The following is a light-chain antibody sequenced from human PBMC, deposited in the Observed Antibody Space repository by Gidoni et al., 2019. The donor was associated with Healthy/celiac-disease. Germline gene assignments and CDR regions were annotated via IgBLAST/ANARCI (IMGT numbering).Light chain of an antibody. Sequence: EIVLTQSPATLSLSPGERATLSCRASQSVSSYLAWDQQKPGQAPRLLLYDASNRATGIPARFSCSGSGTDFTLTLSILGPEDFAVYYCQQRSNWPPGVTFGGGTKVEIK. CDR1: QSVSSY. CDR2: DAS. J-gene: IGKJ4*01. V-gene: IGKV3-11*01. CDR3: QQRSNWPPGVT.